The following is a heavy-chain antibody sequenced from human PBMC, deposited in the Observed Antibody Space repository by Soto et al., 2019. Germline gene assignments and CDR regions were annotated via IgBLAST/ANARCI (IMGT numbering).Heavy chain of an antibody. CDR1: GFTFSSYG. CDR3: AKDRLDRTRYFDY. J-gene: IGHJ4*02. D-gene: IGHD1-1*01. Sequence: QVQLVESGGGVVQPGRSLRLSCAASGFTFSSYGMHWVRQAPGKGLEWVAVISYDGSNKYYADSVKGRFTISRDNSKNTLYLQMNSLRAEDTAVYYCAKDRLDRTRYFDYWGQGTLVTVSS. V-gene: IGHV3-30*18. CDR2: ISYDGSNK.